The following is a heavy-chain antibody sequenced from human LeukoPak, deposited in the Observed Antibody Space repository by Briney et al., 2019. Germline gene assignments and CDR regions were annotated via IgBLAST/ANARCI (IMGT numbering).Heavy chain of an antibody. CDR2: IYCSRRT. CDR1: GGSISSGGNY. J-gene: IGHJ4*02. D-gene: IGHD2-15*01. Sequence: PSETLSLTCTVSGGSISSGGNYWSWIRQRPGKGLEWIGYIYCSRRTYYNPSLKSRVTISVDTSKNQFSLKLSSVTAADTAVYYCARAGVVAATGFYYWGQGTLVTVSS. V-gene: IGHV4-31*03. CDR3: ARAGVVAATGFYY.